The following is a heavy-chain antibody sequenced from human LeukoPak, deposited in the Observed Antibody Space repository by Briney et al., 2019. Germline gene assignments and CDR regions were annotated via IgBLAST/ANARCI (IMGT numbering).Heavy chain of an antibody. Sequence: GGSLRLSCAASGFTVSSNYMSWVRQAPGKGLEWVSVIYSGGSTYYADSVKGRFTISRDNSKNTLYLQMNSLRAEDTAVYYCAKEGGLRITMIVVVENAFDIWGQGTMVTVSS. D-gene: IGHD3-22*01. CDR1: GFTVSSNY. J-gene: IGHJ3*02. V-gene: IGHV3-53*01. CDR3: AKEGGLRITMIVVVENAFDI. CDR2: IYSGGST.